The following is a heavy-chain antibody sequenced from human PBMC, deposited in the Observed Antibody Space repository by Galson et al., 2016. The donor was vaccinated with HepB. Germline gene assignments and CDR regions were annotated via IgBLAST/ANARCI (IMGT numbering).Heavy chain of an antibody. V-gene: IGHV3-11*01. CDR3: AKPYYYDSNGYYGGAFDI. CDR1: GFTFNDYY. CDR2: ISSSYNTI. J-gene: IGHJ3*02. Sequence: SLRLSCAASGFTFNDYYMSWIRQAPGKGLEWIPFISSSYNTIKCAKSVKGRFTISRDNAKNSLYLQMNSLRAEDTAVYYCAKPYYYDSNGYYGGAFDIWGQGTMVTVSS. D-gene: IGHD3-22*01.